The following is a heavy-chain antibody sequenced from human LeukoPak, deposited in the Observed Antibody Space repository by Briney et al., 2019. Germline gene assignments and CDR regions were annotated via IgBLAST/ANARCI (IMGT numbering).Heavy chain of an antibody. J-gene: IGHJ4*02. D-gene: IGHD4-17*01. CDR3: AMGETVTTPPRDY. CDR1: GYTFTSYG. Sequence: ASVKVSCKASGYTFTSYGFTWVRQAPGQGLEWMGWISGYNGNTNYAQKLQGRVTMTTDTSTSTAYMELTSLRSDDTAVYYCAMGETVTTPPRDYWGQGTLVTVPS. V-gene: IGHV1-18*01. CDR2: ISGYNGNT.